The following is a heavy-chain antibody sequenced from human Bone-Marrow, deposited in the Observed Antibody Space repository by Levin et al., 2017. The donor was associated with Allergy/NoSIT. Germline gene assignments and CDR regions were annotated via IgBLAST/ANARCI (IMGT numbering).Heavy chain of an antibody. Sequence: KISCQASGGTFGSYAIIWVRQAPGQGLEWMGGIIPILGTTNYAQKFQGRVTITADESTNTVYMELSSLRSEDTAVYYCARDPDCGGDCYYYFYGMDVWGQGTSVTVSS. D-gene: IGHD2-21*02. CDR3: ARDPDCGGDCYYYFYGMDV. CDR2: IIPILGTT. CDR1: GGTFGSYA. V-gene: IGHV1-69*01. J-gene: IGHJ6*02.